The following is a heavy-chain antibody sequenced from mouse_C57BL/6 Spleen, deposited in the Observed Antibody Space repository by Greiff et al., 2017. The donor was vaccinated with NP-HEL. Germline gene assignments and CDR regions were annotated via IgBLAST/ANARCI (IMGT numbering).Heavy chain of an antibody. J-gene: IGHJ3*01. CDR1: GYTFTSYW. D-gene: IGHD3-1*01. CDR3: ARGRGLALSAY. CDR2: IDPSDSET. V-gene: IGHV1-52*01. Sequence: QVQLQQPGAELVRPGSSVKLSCKASGYTFTSYWMHWVKQRPIQGLEWIGNIDPSDSETHYNQKFKDKATLTADKSSSTAYMQLSSLTSEDSAVXYCARGRGLALSAYWGQGTLVTVSA.